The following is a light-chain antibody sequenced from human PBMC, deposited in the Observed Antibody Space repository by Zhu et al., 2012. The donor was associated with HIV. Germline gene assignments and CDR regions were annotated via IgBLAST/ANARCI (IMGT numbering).Light chain of an antibody. CDR1: QSISNW. V-gene: IGKV1-5*03. CDR2: KAS. J-gene: IGKJ1*01. Sequence: DIQMTQSPSTLPAFVGDRVTITCRASQSISNWLAWYQQKPGKAPKLLIYKASNLQSGVPSRFSGSGSGTEFTLTISSLQPDDFATYYCQQYNGYPRTFGQGTKVEIK. CDR3: QQYNGYPRT.